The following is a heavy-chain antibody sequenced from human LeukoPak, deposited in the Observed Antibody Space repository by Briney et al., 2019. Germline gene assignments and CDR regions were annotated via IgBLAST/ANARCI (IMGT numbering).Heavy chain of an antibody. D-gene: IGHD1-7*01. J-gene: IGHJ4*02. V-gene: IGHV4-39*07. CDR1: GGSISSSSYY. CDR2: IYDSAST. Sequence: SETLSLTCTVSGGSISSSSYYWGWIRQPPGKGLEWIGSIYDSASTYYNPSLKSRVTISVDTSKNQFSLKLSSVTAADTAVYYCARRTTGTTPNFDYWGQGTLVTVSS. CDR3: ARRTTGTTPNFDY.